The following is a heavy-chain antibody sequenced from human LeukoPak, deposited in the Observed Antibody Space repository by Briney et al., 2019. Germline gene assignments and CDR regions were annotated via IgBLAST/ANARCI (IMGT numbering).Heavy chain of an antibody. CDR3: GRELRYFDWLYYFDY. CDR1: GGSISSSSYY. D-gene: IGHD3-9*01. J-gene: IGHJ4*02. Sequence: HPSETLSLTCTVSGGSISSSSYYWGWIRQPPGKGLEWIGSIYYSGSTYYSPSLKSRVTISVDTSKNQFSLKLSSVTAADTAVYYCGRELRYFDWLYYFDYWGQGTLVTVSS. CDR2: IYYSGST. V-gene: IGHV4-39*02.